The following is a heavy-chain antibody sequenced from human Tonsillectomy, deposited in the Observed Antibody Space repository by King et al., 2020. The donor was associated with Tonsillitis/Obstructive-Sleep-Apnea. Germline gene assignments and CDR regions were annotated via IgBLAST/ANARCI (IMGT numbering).Heavy chain of an antibody. CDR2: IYYSGST. CDR1: GGSISNYY. CDR3: ARAIVGGPTTGYFDY. D-gene: IGHD3-3*01. V-gene: IGHV4-59*01. Sequence: VQLQDSGPGLVKPSETLSSTCTVSGGSISNYYWSWIRQPPGRGLERIGYIYYSGSTNYNPSLKSRVTISVDTSTNKFSLKLSSVTAADTAVYYCARAIVGGPTTGYFDYWGQGTLVTVSS. J-gene: IGHJ4*02.